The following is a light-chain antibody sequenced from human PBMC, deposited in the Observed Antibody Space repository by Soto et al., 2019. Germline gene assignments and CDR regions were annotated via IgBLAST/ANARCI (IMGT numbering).Light chain of an antibody. Sequence: DIQMTQSPSTLSASVGDRVTLTCRASQTISTWLAWYQQKPGKAPKLLIYGASSLQTGVPSRFSGSGSGTEFTLTLSSLQPDDFATYYCQRYNSYSYTFGQGTKLEIK. J-gene: IGKJ2*01. V-gene: IGKV1-5*01. CDR3: QRYNSYSYT. CDR2: GAS. CDR1: QTISTW.